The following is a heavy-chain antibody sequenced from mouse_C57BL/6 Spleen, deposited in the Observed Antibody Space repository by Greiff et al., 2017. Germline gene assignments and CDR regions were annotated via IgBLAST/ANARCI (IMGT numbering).Heavy chain of an antibody. V-gene: IGHV1-80*01. CDR2: IYPGDGDT. CDR1: GYAFRSYW. D-gene: IGHD2-1*01. J-gene: IGHJ1*02. CDR3: AGRYDGNYGGYVDV. Sequence: QVQLQQSGAELVKPGASVKISCKASGYAFRSYWLNWVKQRPGQGLEWIGQIYPGDGDTNYNGKFKGKATLTADKSSSTAYMQLSSLHSEDSAVYYCAGRYDGNYGGYVDVWGKGTTVTVSS.